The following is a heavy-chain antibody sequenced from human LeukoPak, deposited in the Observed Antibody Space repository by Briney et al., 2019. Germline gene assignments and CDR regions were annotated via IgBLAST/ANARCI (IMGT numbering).Heavy chain of an antibody. CDR1: GFPFSRYG. V-gene: IGHV3-30*02. CDR3: AKDSIAVAGTLSGWFDP. CDR2: IRYDGSNK. D-gene: IGHD6-19*01. Sequence: PGGSLRLSCVPSGFPFSRYGMHWVRQAPGKGLEWVAFIRYDGSNKYYADSVKGRFTISRDNSKNTLYLQMNSLRAEDTAVYYCAKDSIAVAGTLSGWFDPWGQGTLVTVSS. J-gene: IGHJ5*02.